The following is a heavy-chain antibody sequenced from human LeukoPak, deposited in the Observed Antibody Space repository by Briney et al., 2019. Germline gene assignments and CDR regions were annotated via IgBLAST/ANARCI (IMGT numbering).Heavy chain of an antibody. D-gene: IGHD3-22*01. CDR3: ARMARKRDRSVLYYNYMDV. Sequence: SETLSLTCTVSGGSISSYYWSWIRQPPGKGLEWIGYIYTSGSTNYNPSLKSRVTISVDTSKNQISLKLSSVTAADTAVYYCARMARKRDRSVLYYNYMDVWGEGTTVTVSS. V-gene: IGHV4-4*09. CDR1: GGSISSYY. J-gene: IGHJ6*03. CDR2: IYTSGST.